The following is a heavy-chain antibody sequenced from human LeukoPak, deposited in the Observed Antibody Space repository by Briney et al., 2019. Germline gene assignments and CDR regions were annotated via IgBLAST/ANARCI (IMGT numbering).Heavy chain of an antibody. D-gene: IGHD6-19*01. CDR3: AKDLSSFHRNFDY. Sequence: PGGSLRLSCAASGFTFSSYAMSWVCQAPGKGLEWVSAISGSGGSTYYADSVKGRFTISRDNSKNTLYLQMNSLRAEDTAVYYRAKDLSSFHRNFDYWGQGTLVTVSS. J-gene: IGHJ4*02. V-gene: IGHV3-23*01. CDR1: GFTFSSYA. CDR2: ISGSGGST.